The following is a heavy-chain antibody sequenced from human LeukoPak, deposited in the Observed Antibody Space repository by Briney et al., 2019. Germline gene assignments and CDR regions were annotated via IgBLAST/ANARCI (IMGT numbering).Heavy chain of an antibody. V-gene: IGHV4-39*07. J-gene: IGHJ4*02. Sequence: PSETLSLTCTVSGGSISSSSYYWGWIRQPPGKGLEWIGSIYCSGTTNYNPSLKSRVTMSVDTPKNQLSLKLSSVTAADTAVYYCARGSVAVAGCLDYWGQGTLVTVSS. CDR1: GGSISSSSYY. CDR2: IYCSGTT. D-gene: IGHD6-19*01. CDR3: ARGSVAVAGCLDY.